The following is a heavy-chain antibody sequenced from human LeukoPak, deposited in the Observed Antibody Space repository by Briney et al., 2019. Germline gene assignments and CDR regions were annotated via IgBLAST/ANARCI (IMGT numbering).Heavy chain of an antibody. CDR1: GYTFTSYY. CDR2: INPSGGST. CDR3: ARDGYYDSSGHYGRGFDY. D-gene: IGHD3-22*01. J-gene: IGHJ4*02. Sequence: ASVKVSCKASGYTFTSYYMHWVRQAPAQGLEWMGIINPSGGSTSYAQKFQGRVTMTRDTSTSTVYMELSSLRSEDTAVYYCARDGYYDSSGHYGRGFDYWGQGTLVTVSS. V-gene: IGHV1-46*01.